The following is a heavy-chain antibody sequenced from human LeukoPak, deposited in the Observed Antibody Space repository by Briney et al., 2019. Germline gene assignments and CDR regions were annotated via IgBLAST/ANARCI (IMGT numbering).Heavy chain of an antibody. J-gene: IGHJ4*02. CDR1: GDSINYYY. Sequence: SETLSLTCTVSGDSINYYYWSWIRQSPGKGLEWIGYVYYNGSAKYNPPLKSRVTISVDMSKNQFSLKASSVTAADTAIYYCARKGGHFDYWGQGTLVTVSS. D-gene: IGHD2-15*01. CDR3: ARKGGHFDY. CDR2: VYYNGSA. V-gene: IGHV4-59*01.